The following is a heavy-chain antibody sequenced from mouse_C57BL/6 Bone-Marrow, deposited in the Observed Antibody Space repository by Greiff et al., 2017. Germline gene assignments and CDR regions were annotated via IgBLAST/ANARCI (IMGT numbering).Heavy chain of an antibody. V-gene: IGHV14-4*01. CDR1: GFNIKDDY. CDR3: SSFDGNYFDF. J-gene: IGHJ2*01. D-gene: IGHD2-3*01. CDR2: IDPEIGDT. Sequence: DVKLQESGAELVRPGASVKLSCTASGFNIKDDYIHWVNQRPEQGLEWIGWIDPEIGDTEYASKFQGKATITSDTSSNTAYLQLSSLTSEDTAVYYCSSFDGNYFDFWGQGTPLTVAS.